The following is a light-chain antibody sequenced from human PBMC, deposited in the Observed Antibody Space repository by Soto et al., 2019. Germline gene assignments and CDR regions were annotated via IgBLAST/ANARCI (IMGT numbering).Light chain of an antibody. CDR2: EGS. CDR1: SSDVASYNL. J-gene: IGLJ1*01. CDR3: CSYAGSWTFV. V-gene: IGLV2-23*01. Sequence: QSVLTQPASVSGSPGQSITISCTGTSSDVASYNLVSWYQQHPGKAPKVMIYEGSKRPSGVSNRFSGSKSGNTASLTISGLQAEDEGDYYCCSYAGSWTFVFGTGTKLTVL.